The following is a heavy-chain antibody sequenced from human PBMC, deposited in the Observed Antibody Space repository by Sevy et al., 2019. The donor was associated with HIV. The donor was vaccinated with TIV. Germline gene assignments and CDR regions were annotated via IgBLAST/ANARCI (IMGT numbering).Heavy chain of an antibody. CDR2: LIENGVDT. CDR1: GFTFNNYA. V-gene: IGHV3-23*01. Sequence: GGSLRLSCAASGFTFNNYAMSWVRQPPGKGLEWVSGLIENGVDTYYSDSVRGRFTISRDNSKKTLYLQMNSLRAEDTAIYYCVQDYMFAADWAPDSWGQGTLVTVSS. D-gene: IGHD3-10*02. J-gene: IGHJ4*02. CDR3: VQDYMFAADWAPDS.